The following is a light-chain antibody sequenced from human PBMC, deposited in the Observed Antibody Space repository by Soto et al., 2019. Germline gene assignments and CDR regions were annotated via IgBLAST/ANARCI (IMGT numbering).Light chain of an antibody. CDR3: QQYGSSPRT. Sequence: EIVLTQSPATLSSSPGERATLSCRASQSVSSYLAWYQQKPGQAPRLLIYGAFKRATGIPDRFSGSGSGTDFTLTISRMEPEDFAVYCCQQYGSSPRTFGQGTKVDIK. V-gene: IGKV3-20*01. CDR1: QSVSSY. CDR2: GAF. J-gene: IGKJ1*01.